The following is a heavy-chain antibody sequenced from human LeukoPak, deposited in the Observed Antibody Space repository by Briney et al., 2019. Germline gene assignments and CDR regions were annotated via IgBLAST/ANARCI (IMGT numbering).Heavy chain of an antibody. J-gene: IGHJ4*02. Sequence: GGSLRLSCAASGFTFSGSAMHWVRQAPGKGLEWVAVMSYDGSNKYYADSVKGRFTISRDNSKNTLYLQMNSLRAEDTAVYYCARDNPPAAPLDYWGQGTLVTVSS. V-gene: IGHV3-30*04. CDR2: MSYDGSNK. CDR1: GFTFSGSA. D-gene: IGHD1-14*01. CDR3: ARDNPPAAPLDY.